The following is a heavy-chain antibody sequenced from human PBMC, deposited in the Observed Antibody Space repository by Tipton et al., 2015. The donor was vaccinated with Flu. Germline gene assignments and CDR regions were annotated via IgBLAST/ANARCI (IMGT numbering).Heavy chain of an antibody. J-gene: IGHJ4*02. CDR3: ARDTGTSHYGIIDY. CDR2: ILYDGSNN. Sequence: SLRLSCAASGFTFRKYGMHWVRQAPGKGLEWVAVILYDGSNNYYADSVKGRFTISRDNSKNTLYLQMNSLRAEDTAVYYCARDTGTSHYGIIDYWGQGNLVTVSS. V-gene: IGHV3-33*08. CDR1: GFTFRKYG. D-gene: IGHD3-10*01.